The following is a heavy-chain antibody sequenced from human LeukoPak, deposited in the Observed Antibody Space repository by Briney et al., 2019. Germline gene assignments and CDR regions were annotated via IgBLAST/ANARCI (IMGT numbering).Heavy chain of an antibody. CDR3: ARLTDYEYSSSSFDY. Sequence: NTSETLSLTCTVSGGSIISRSYYWGWIRQPPGKGLEWIGSIYYSGSTSYNPSLKSRVTISVDTSKNQFSLKLSSVTATDTAVYYCARLTDYEYSSSSFDYWGQGTLVTVSS. V-gene: IGHV4-39*01. CDR2: IYYSGST. CDR1: GGSIISRSYY. D-gene: IGHD6-6*01. J-gene: IGHJ4*02.